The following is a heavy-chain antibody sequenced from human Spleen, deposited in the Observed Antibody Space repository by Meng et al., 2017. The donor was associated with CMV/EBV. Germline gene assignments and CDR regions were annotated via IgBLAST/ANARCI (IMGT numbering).Heavy chain of an antibody. J-gene: IGHJ3*02. Sequence: KVSCKASGYRFTNYWIGWVRQMPGKGLEWMGIIYPGDSDTRYSPSFQGQVTISADKSISTAYLQWSSLKASDTAMYYCARRGYGEIDAFDIWGQGTMVTVSS. CDR3: ARRGYGEIDAFDI. CDR1: GYRFTNYW. D-gene: IGHD5-12*01. CDR2: IYPGDSDT. V-gene: IGHV5-51*01.